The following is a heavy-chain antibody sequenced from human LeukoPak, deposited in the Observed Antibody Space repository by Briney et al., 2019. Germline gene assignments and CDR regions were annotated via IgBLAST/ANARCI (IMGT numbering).Heavy chain of an antibody. Sequence: SETLSLTCAVYGGSFSGYYWTWIRQPPGKGLEWIGEINDSGSINYNPTLKSRVTISVDTSKNQFSLKLNSVTAADTAVYYCARGRRWWGQGTLVTVSS. D-gene: IGHD5-24*01. V-gene: IGHV4-34*01. CDR2: INDSGSI. CDR3: ARGRRW. CDR1: GGSFSGYY. J-gene: IGHJ4*02.